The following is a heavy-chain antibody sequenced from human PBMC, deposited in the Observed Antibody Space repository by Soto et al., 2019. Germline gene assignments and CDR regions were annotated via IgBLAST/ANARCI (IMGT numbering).Heavy chain of an antibody. CDR2: INHSGST. D-gene: IGHD6-13*01. V-gene: IGHV4-34*01. Sequence: QVQLQQWGAGLLKPSETLSLTCAVYGGSFSGYYWSWIRQPPGKGLEWIGEINHSGSTNYNPSLKSRVTISVDTSKNQFSLKLSSVTAADTAVYYCASLVTMSSWYLPDYYYGMDVWGQGTLVTVSS. CDR3: ASLVTMSSWYLPDYYYGMDV. CDR1: GGSFSGYY. J-gene: IGHJ6*02.